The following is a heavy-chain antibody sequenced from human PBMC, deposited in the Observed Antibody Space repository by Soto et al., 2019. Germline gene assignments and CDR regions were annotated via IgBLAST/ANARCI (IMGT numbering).Heavy chain of an antibody. CDR1: GFTFGSYA. V-gene: IGHV3-23*01. J-gene: IGHJ6*02. Sequence: GGSLRLSCAASGFTFGSYAMSWVRQAPGKGLEWVSAISGSGGSTYYADSVKGRFTISRDNSKNTLYLQMNSLRAEDTAVYYCAKDGDYDFWSGYYPYYYYYGMDVWGQGTTVTVSS. D-gene: IGHD3-3*01. CDR3: AKDGDYDFWSGYYPYYYYYGMDV. CDR2: ISGSGGST.